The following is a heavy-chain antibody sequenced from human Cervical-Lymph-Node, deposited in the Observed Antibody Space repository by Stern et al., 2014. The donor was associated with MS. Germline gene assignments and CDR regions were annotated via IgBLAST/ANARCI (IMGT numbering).Heavy chain of an antibody. CDR1: GYTFTGYY. J-gene: IGHJ4*02. D-gene: IGHD2-2*01. Sequence: MQLVESGAEVKKPGASVKVSCKASGYTFTGYYMHWVRQAPGQGLEWMGWINPNSGGTNYAQKFLDRVTMTRDTSTSTAYMELSRLRSDDTAVYYCARQTVVLDYWGQGTLVTGSS. CDR3: ARQTVVLDY. CDR2: INPNSGGT. V-gene: IGHV1-2*02.